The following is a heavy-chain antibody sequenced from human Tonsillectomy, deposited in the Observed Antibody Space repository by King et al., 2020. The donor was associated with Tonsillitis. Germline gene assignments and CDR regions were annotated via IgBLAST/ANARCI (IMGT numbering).Heavy chain of an antibody. CDR2: ISYDETSK. CDR1: GFTFSDYT. Sequence: VQLVESGGGVIQPGGSLRLSCVVSGFTFSDYTMHWVRQAPGRGPEWVSMISYDETSKYYDASVRGRFTISRDNSKNTLYLQMNSLRPDDTAVYYCASPLGHDRSGHCYSAFDYWGQGTLVTVSS. J-gene: IGHJ4*02. V-gene: IGHV3-30-3*01. CDR3: ASPLGHDRSGHCYSAFDY. D-gene: IGHD3-22*01.